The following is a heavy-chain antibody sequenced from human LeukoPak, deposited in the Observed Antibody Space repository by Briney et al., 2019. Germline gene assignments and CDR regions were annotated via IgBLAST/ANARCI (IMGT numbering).Heavy chain of an antibody. CDR2: IYYSGST. D-gene: IGHD6-19*01. J-gene: IGHJ4*02. Sequence: SETLSLTCTVSGGSISSSRYYWGWIRQPPGKGLEWIGSIYYSGSTYYNPSLKSRVTISVDTSKNQFSLKLSSVTAADTAVYYCARHVQWLVQPYFDYWGQGTLVTVSS. V-gene: IGHV4-39*01. CDR3: ARHVQWLVQPYFDY. CDR1: GGSISSSRYY.